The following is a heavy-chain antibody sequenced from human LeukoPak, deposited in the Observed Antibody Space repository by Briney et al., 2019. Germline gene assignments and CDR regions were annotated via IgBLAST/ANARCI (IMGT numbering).Heavy chain of an antibody. CDR2: ISSSGSTI. V-gene: IGHV3-11*04. CDR3: ARDFDTPLGYSSGWFDY. J-gene: IGHJ4*02. D-gene: IGHD6-19*01. Sequence: GGSLRLSCAASGLTFSDYYMSWIRQAPGKGLEWVSYISSSGSTIYYADSVKGRFTISRDNAKNSLYLQMNSLRAEDTAVYYCARDFDTPLGYSSGWFDYWGQGTLVTVSS. CDR1: GLTFSDYY.